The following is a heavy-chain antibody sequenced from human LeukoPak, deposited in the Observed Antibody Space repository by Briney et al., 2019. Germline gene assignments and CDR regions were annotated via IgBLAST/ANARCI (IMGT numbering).Heavy chain of an antibody. V-gene: IGHV3-21*01. J-gene: IGHJ3*02. D-gene: IGHD6-13*01. CDR2: ISSSSYI. CDR3: AKEPYSSSWYAFDI. Sequence: GGSLRLSCAASGFTFSSYSMNWVRQAPGKGLEWVSSISSSSYIYYADSVKGRFTISRDNSKNTLYLQMNSLRAEDTAVYYCAKEPYSSSWYAFDIWGQGTMVTVSS. CDR1: GFTFSSYS.